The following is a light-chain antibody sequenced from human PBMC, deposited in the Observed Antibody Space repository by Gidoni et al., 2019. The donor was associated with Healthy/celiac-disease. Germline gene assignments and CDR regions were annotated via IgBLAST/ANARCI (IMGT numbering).Light chain of an antibody. V-gene: IGKV3-20*01. Sequence: EIVLTQSPGTLSLSPWERATLSCRASQSVSSSYLAWYQQKTGQAPRLLIYGASSRATGIPDRFSGSGSGTDFTLTISRLEPEDFAVYYCQQYGSSPQNTFGQGTKLEIK. CDR2: GAS. CDR3: QQYGSSPQNT. CDR1: QSVSSSY. J-gene: IGKJ2*01.